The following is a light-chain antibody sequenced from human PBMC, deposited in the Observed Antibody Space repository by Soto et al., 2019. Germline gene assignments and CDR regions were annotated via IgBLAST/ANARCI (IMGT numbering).Light chain of an antibody. Sequence: EIVLTQSPGTLSLSPGERATLSCRASQSINSNYLAWYQLKPGQAPRLLIYGASIRATAIPDRFSGSVSGTDFTLTISRLDPEDFVVYFCQQYGTSPRTFGQGTKVEIK. J-gene: IGKJ1*01. CDR2: GAS. CDR3: QQYGTSPRT. CDR1: QSINSNY. V-gene: IGKV3-20*01.